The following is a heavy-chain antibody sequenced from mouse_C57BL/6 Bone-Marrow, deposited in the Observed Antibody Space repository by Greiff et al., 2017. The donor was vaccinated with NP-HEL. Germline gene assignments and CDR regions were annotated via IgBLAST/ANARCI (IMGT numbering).Heavy chain of an antibody. D-gene: IGHD1-1*01. CDR1: GYTFTSYW. CDR3: ASRSSLRFDY. CDR2: IHPNSGST. Sequence: VQLQQPEAELVKPGASVKLSCKASGYTFTSYWMHWVKQRPGQGLEWIGMIHPNSGSTNYNEKFKSKATLTVDKSSSTAYMQLSSLTSEDSAVYYCASRSSLRFDYWGQGTTLTVSS. V-gene: IGHV1-64*01. J-gene: IGHJ2*01.